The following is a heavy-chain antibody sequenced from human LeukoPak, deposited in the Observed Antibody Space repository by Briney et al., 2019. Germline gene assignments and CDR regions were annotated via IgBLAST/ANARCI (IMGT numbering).Heavy chain of an antibody. D-gene: IGHD3-9*01. CDR1: GDSVSNSLKY. V-gene: IGHV4-39*01. J-gene: IGHJ4*02. CDR3: ARLTKGRYFDYIFDY. CDR2: TYYTGST. Sequence: PSETLSLTCTASGDSVSNSLKYWGWIRQPPGKGLEWIGNTYYTGSTYSNPTLKSRVTMSVDTSKNQFSLKLSSVTAADTAVYYCARLTKGRYFDYIFDYWGQGTLLTVSS.